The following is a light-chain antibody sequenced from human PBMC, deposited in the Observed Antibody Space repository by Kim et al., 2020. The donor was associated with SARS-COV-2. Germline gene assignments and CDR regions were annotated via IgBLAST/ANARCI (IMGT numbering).Light chain of an antibody. CDR3: GTWDSGLSAVV. J-gene: IGLJ3*02. V-gene: IGLV1-51*01. CDR2: DNN. CDR1: QSNIGDNY. Sequence: GQKGTLSCSGTQSNIGDNYVSWYQHLPGTAPRLLIYDNNQRPSGIPDRFSGSKSGTSATLGITGLQTGDEADYYCGTWDSGLSAVVFGGGTQLTVL.